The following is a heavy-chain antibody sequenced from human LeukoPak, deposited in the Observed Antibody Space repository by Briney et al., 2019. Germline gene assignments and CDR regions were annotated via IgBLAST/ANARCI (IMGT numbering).Heavy chain of an antibody. CDR3: AKDWPLFNDYGDYDY. J-gene: IGHJ4*02. CDR2: VSGSGGST. V-gene: IGHV3-23*01. CDR1: GYTFSSYA. Sequence: GGSLRLSCAASGYTFSSYAMSWVRQAPGKGLEWVSAVSGSGGSTYYADSVKGRFTISRDNSKNTLYLQMNSLRAEDTAVYYCAKDWPLFNDYGDYDYWGQGTLVTVSS. D-gene: IGHD4-17*01.